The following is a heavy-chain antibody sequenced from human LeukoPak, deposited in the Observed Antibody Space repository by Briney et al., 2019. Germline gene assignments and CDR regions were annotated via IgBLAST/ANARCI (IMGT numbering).Heavy chain of an antibody. V-gene: IGHV3-23*01. J-gene: IGHJ4*02. CDR3: AKDTSYSSSWYYFDC. D-gene: IGHD6-13*01. Sequence: GGTLRLSCAASGFTFSSFGMSWVRQAPGKGLEWVSAISGSGGSTYYADSVKGRFTISRDNSKNTLYLQMNSLRAEDTAVYYCAKDTSYSSSWYYFDCWGQGTLVTVSS. CDR2: ISGSGGST. CDR1: GFTFSSFG.